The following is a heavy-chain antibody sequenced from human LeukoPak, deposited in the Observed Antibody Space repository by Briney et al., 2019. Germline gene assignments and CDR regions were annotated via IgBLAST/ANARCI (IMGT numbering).Heavy chain of an antibody. V-gene: IGHV3-11*01. Sequence: PGGSLRLSCVASGFTFSDYYMTWIRQAPGKGLECISYFSGSGNTMYYADSVKGRFTISRDNAKNSLYLQMNNLRAEDTAVYYCARDAGLESSTGFSGYYFDYWGQGTLVTVSS. CDR1: GFTFSDYY. CDR2: FSGSGNTM. J-gene: IGHJ4*02. D-gene: IGHD3-9*01. CDR3: ARDAGLESSTGFSGYYFDY.